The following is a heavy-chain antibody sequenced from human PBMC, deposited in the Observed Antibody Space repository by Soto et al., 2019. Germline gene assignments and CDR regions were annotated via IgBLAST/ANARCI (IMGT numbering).Heavy chain of an antibody. CDR2: IYHSGST. J-gene: IGHJ5*02. V-gene: IGHV4-4*02. Sequence: SETLSLTCAVSGGSISSSNWWSWVRQPPGKGLEWIGEIYHSGSTNYNPSLTSRGTISADTSKNQLSLQLTSVTAADTAVYYCARDTYSGYDFGLWGQGTLVTVSS. CDR3: ARDTYSGYDFGL. D-gene: IGHD5-12*01. CDR1: GGSISSSNW.